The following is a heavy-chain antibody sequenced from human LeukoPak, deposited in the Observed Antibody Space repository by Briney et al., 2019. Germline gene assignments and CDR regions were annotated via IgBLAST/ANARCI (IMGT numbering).Heavy chain of an antibody. V-gene: IGHV5-51*01. D-gene: IGHD1-7*01. CDR2: YYPGDSDT. J-gene: IGHJ5*02. CDR3: ARKVELTGYWFDA. CDR1: GYRFTSYW. Sequence: GESLKISCKGSGYRFTSYWIGWVRQMPGKGLEWMGIYYPGDSDTRYSPSFQGQVTISAQKSICNAYLQWRSLKASDTAMYYCARKVELTGYWFDAGGQGWPVSVSS.